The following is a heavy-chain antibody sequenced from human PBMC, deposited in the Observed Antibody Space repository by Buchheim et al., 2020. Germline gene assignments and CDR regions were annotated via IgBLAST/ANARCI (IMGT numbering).Heavy chain of an antibody. V-gene: IGHV1-2*02. CDR1: GYTFNGYY. CDR2: INPKSGGT. Sequence: QVQLVQSGAEVKRPGASVKVSCTASGYTFNGYYMHWVRQAPGQGLEWMGWINPKSGGTKYAQNFQGRVTLTRDTSISTGYMELSRLAPDDTAVYYCARGHRVSTIGLTLSTFDYWGQGTL. CDR3: ARGHRVSTIGLTLSTFDY. J-gene: IGHJ4*02. D-gene: IGHD5/OR15-5a*01.